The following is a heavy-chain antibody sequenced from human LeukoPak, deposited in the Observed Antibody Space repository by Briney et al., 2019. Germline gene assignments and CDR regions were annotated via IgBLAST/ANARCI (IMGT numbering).Heavy chain of an antibody. V-gene: IGHV4-39*01. J-gene: IGHJ4*02. D-gene: IGHD6-6*01. CDR2: IYYSGST. Sequence: SETLSLTCTVSGDSISSSSYYWGWIRQPPGKGLEWIGSIYYSGSTYYNPSLKSRVTISVDTSKNQFSLKLSSVTAADTAVYYCASPQEYSSSSSFDYWGQGTLVTVSS. CDR3: ASPQEYSSSSSFDY. CDR1: GDSISSSSYY.